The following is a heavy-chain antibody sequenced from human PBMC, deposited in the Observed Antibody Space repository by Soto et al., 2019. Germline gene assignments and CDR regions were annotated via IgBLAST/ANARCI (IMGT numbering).Heavy chain of an antibody. D-gene: IGHD3-9*01. Sequence: GESLKISCKGSGYSFTTYWLGWVRQVPGKGLEWTGIIYPGDSDTRYSPPFQGQVTISADKSISAAYLQWSSLKASDTAMYFCARRRGLVGSFDYWGRGTLVTVSS. J-gene: IGHJ4*02. CDR1: GYSFTTYW. V-gene: IGHV5-51*01. CDR2: IYPGDSDT. CDR3: ARRRGLVGSFDY.